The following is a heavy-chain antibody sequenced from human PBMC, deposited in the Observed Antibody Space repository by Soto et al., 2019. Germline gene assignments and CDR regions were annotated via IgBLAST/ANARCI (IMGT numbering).Heavy chain of an antibody. CDR2: VYYSGST. J-gene: IGHJ4*02. CDR1: GGSVSSGDHY. Sequence: QVQLQESGPGLVKPSETLSLTCTVSGGSVSSGDHYWNWIRQPPGKGLEWIAYVYYSGSTSYNPSLKSRVSISIDTSKNQFDLKLNSVTAADTAVYYCAGGDDRSKSGYWGQGVLVTVSS. CDR3: AGGDDRSKSGY. D-gene: IGHD3-16*01. V-gene: IGHV4-61*08.